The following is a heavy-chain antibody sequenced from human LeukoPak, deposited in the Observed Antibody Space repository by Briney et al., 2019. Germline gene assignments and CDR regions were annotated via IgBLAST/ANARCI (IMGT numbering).Heavy chain of an antibody. V-gene: IGHV3-30*03. D-gene: IGHD6-13*01. J-gene: IGHJ6*04. Sequence: GRSLRLSCAASGFTFSSYGMHWVPEAPGKGLEGVAVISYDGSNKYYADSVKGRFTISRDNSKNTLYLQMNSLRAEDTAVYYCARLQLDSSSWYPGGMDVWVKGTTVTVSS. CDR3: ARLQLDSSSWYPGGMDV. CDR2: ISYDGSNK. CDR1: GFTFSSYG.